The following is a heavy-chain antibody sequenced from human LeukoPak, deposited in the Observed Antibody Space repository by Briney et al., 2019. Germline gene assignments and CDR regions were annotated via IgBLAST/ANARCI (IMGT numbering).Heavy chain of an antibody. D-gene: IGHD7-27*01. Sequence: SETLSLTCTVSGASISGSNYYWSWIRQPPGKGLEWIGYIYHSGSTYYNPSLKSRVTISVDRSKNQFSLKLSSVTAADTAVYYCARGSNWGPFDYWGQGTLVTVSS. CDR2: IYHSGST. V-gene: IGHV4-30-2*01. J-gene: IGHJ4*02. CDR3: ARGSNWGPFDY. CDR1: GASISGSNYY.